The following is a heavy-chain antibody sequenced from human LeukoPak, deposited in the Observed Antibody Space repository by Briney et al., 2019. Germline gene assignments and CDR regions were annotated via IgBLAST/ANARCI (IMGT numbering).Heavy chain of an antibody. Sequence: SQTLSLTCTVSGGSISSGDCYWSWIRQPPGKGLEWIGYIYYSGSTYYNPSLKSRVTISVDTSKNQFSLKLSSVTAADTAVYYCARFMYQLVEVDYWGQGTLVTVSS. CDR1: GGSISSGDCY. J-gene: IGHJ4*02. CDR2: IYYSGST. CDR3: ARFMYQLVEVDY. V-gene: IGHV4-30-4*08. D-gene: IGHD2-2*01.